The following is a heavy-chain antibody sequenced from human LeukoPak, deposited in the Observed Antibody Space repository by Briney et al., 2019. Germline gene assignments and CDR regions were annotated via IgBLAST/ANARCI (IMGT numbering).Heavy chain of an antibody. Sequence: GGSLRLSCAASGFSFRSYAMSWVRQAPGQGLEWVSGINAGGGTTYYADSVKGRFTISRDNSKNTLYLQMSSLRVEDTAVYYCAKDLVVQQLGYFYFDYWGQGTLVTVSS. J-gene: IGHJ4*02. CDR1: GFSFRSYA. CDR2: INAGGGTT. V-gene: IGHV3-23*01. CDR3: AKDLVVQQLGYFYFDY. D-gene: IGHD6-13*01.